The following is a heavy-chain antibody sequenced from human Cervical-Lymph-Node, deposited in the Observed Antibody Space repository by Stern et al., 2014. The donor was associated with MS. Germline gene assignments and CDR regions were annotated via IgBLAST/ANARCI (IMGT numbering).Heavy chain of an antibody. J-gene: IGHJ6*02. D-gene: IGHD3-10*01. CDR3: ARDLLWFGEFDWGAMDV. V-gene: IGHV3-30-3*01. CDR2: ISYDGSKA. Sequence: VHLVESGGGVVQPGRSLRLSCAATGFNFSSYAMQWVRQAPGKGLEWVAVISYDGSKAYYADSGKGRFTIARDNSKKTLFLQMNSLRLEDTADYYCARDLLWFGEFDWGAMDVWGHGTTVTVSS. CDR1: GFNFSSYA.